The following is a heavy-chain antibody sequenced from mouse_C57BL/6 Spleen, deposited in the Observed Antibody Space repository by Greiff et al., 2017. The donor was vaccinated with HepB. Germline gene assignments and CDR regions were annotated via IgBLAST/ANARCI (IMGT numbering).Heavy chain of an antibody. J-gene: IGHJ1*03. D-gene: IGHD1-1*01. CDR3: ARCPYGSSYNWYFDV. CDR1: GFTFTDYY. CDR2: VYPYNGGT. V-gene: IGHV1-36*01. Sequence: EVQLQESGPVLVKPGPSVKISCKASGFTFTDYYMHWVKQRHGKSLEWIGLVYPYNGGTSYNQKFKGKATLTVDTSSSTAYMELNSLTSEDSAVYYCARCPYGSSYNWYFDVWGTGTTVTVSS.